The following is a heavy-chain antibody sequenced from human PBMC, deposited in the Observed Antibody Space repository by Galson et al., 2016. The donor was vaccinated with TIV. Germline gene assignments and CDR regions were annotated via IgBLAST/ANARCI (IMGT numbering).Heavy chain of an antibody. CDR2: FDPEVAKT. J-gene: IGHJ5*02. CDR1: GNSLNELV. Sequence: SVKVSCKVSGNSLNELVIHWVRQAPGKGLEWMGGFDPEVAKTVYAQKLQDRVTMAAGTSTNTAYMELGSLRFEDTAVYYCATVAWFPGLSLDTWGQGTLVTVSS. D-gene: IGHD2/OR15-2a*01. CDR3: ATVAWFPGLSLDT. V-gene: IGHV1-24*01.